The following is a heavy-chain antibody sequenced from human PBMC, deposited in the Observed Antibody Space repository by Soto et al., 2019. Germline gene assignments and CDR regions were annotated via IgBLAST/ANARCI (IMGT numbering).Heavy chain of an antibody. Sequence: QVQLVESGGGVVQPGKSLRLSCAASGFAFNTYGMQWVRQAPXXXXDWVALIWYDGTKKDYADSVKGRFTISRDNSKNTLYLQMXXLXXXXXXXXXXXXXXXXXXXXXXLWGQGALVTVSS. CDR3: XXXXXXXXXXXXL. V-gene: IGHV3-33*01. J-gene: IGHJ4*02. CDR1: GFAFNTYG. CDR2: IWYDGTKK.